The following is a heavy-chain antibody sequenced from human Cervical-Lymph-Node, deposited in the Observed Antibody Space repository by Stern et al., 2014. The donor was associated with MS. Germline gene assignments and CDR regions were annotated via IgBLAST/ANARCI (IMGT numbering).Heavy chain of an antibody. CDR3: AKFARLNGALERFSYFDY. CDR1: GGSIGSSYW. V-gene: IGHV4-4*02. D-gene: IGHD3-3*01. Sequence: QLQLQESGPGLVKPSGTLSLTCAVSGGSIGSSYWWSWVRQPPGKGLEWIGGIFHSGSTHYNPSLKSRVTISIDKSNNQFSLKMNSMTAADTAVYYCAKFARLNGALERFSYFDYWGQGTLVTVSS. CDR2: IFHSGST. J-gene: IGHJ4*02.